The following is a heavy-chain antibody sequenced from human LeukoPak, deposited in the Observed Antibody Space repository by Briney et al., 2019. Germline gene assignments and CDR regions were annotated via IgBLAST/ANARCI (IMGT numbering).Heavy chain of an antibody. V-gene: IGHV3-48*01. CDR1: GFTFSSYS. Sequence: GGSLRLSCAASGFTFSSYSMLWVRQAPGMGLEWVSYISSSSSTIYYADSVKGRFTISRDNAKNSLYLQMNTLRAEDTAVYYCARDRHKYNYDSGGYPPYWGQGTLVTVSS. CDR2: ISSSSSTI. D-gene: IGHD3-22*01. J-gene: IGHJ4*02. CDR3: ARDRHKYNYDSGGYPPY.